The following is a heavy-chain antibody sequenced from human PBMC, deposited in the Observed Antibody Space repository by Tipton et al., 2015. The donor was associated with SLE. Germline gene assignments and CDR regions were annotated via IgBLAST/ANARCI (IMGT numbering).Heavy chain of an antibody. V-gene: IGHV4-61*02. CDR1: GGSISSGGYY. CDR2: IFTSGTT. J-gene: IGHJ2*01. CDR3: ARETDWYFDL. Sequence: LRLSCTVSGGSISSGGYYLSWIRQPAGKGLEWIGRIFTSGTTNYKPYLKSRLTISVDTSQNQFSLKLTPVTAADTAVYYCARETDWYFDLWGRGTLVTVSS.